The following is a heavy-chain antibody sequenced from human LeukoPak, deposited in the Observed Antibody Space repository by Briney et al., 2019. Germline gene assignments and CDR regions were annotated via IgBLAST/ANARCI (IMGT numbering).Heavy chain of an antibody. CDR1: GYTFTGYY. J-gene: IGHJ4*02. CDR3: ARDDSGSYYFDY. D-gene: IGHD1-26*01. CDR2: INPNSGGT. V-gene: IGHV1-2*02. Sequence: ASVKVSCKASGYTFTGYYMHWVRQAPGQGLEWMGWINPNSGGTNYAKKFQGRVTMPRDTSISTAYMELSRLRSDDTAVYYCARDDSGSYYFDYWGQGTLVTVSS.